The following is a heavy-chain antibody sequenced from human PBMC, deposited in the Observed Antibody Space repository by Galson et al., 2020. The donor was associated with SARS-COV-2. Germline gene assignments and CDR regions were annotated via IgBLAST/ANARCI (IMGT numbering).Heavy chain of an antibody. CDR2: INHRGST. Sequence: SETLSLTCAVYGGSLKKYYWTWIRQSPGKGLQWIGEINHRGSTNYDPSLQGRVAMSVDTSKNQFSLGLSSVTAADTAVYYCVGGAEERRIIVVVPYYYTFMDVWGGGTAVPVSS. CDR1: GGSLKKYY. CDR3: VGGAEERRIIVVVPYYYTFMDV. V-gene: IGHV4-34*01. J-gene: IGHJ6*03. D-gene: IGHD2-15*01.